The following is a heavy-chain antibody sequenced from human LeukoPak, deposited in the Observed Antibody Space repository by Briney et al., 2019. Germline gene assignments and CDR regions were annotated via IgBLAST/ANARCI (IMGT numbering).Heavy chain of an antibody. Sequence: GGSLRLSCTASGFTFSSYAMYWVRQAPGKGMEWVSGIFGSGGSAHYADSVKGRFTISRDNSQNTVYLQMNSLRAEDTAVYYCGKTTTGYSSGRNPAWPVDYWGQGTLVTVSS. CDR3: GKTTTGYSSGRNPAWPVDY. J-gene: IGHJ4*02. V-gene: IGHV3-23*01. CDR1: GFTFSSYA. D-gene: IGHD6-19*01. CDR2: IFGSGGSA.